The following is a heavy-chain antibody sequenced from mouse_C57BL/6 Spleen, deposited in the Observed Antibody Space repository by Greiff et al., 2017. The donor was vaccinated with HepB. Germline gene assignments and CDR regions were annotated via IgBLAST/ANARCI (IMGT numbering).Heavy chain of an antibody. CDR3: ARSRSSYEYFDV. CDR2: IYPGDGDT. Sequence: VNVVESGPELVKPGASVKISCKASGYAFSSSWMNWVKQRPGKGLEWIGRIYPGDGDTNYNGKFKGKATLTSDKSSITAYMQLSSLTSEDSAVYFCARSRSSYEYFDVWGTGTTVTVSS. V-gene: IGHV1-82*01. J-gene: IGHJ1*03. CDR1: GYAFSSSW. D-gene: IGHD1-1*01.